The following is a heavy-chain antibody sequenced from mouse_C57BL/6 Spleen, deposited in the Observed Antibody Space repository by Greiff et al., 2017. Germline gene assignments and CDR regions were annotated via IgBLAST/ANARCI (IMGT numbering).Heavy chain of an antibody. V-gene: IGHV2-6-1*01. CDR1: GFSLTSYG. CDR2: IWSDGST. CDR3: ARHEDDGYYRDARDY. Sequence: VQVVESGPGLVAPSQSLSITCTVSGFSLTSYGVPWVRQPPGKGLEWLVVIWSDGSTTYNSALKSRLSISKDNSKSQVFLKMNSLQTDDTAMYYCARHEDDGYYRDARDYWGQGTSVTVSS. D-gene: IGHD2-3*01. J-gene: IGHJ4*01.